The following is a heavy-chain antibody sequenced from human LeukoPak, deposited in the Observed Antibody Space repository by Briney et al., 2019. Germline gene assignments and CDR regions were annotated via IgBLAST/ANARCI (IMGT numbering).Heavy chain of an antibody. CDR3: TRGRRGVFNDAFDI. CDR1: GFTFRTYD. V-gene: IGHV3-23*01. J-gene: IGHJ3*02. CDR2: ISGRGDNT. D-gene: IGHD3-10*01. Sequence: GGSLRLSCAASGFTFRTYDMNWVRQAPGKGPEWVAAISGRGDNTYYVDSVKGRFTISRDNSRNTLYLHLNSLRAEDTAIHYCTRGRRGVFNDAFDIWGQGTVVTVSS.